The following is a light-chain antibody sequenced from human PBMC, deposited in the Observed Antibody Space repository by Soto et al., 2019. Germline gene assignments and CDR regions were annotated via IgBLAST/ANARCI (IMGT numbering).Light chain of an antibody. V-gene: IGLV2-23*02. Sequence: QSALTQPASVSGSPGQSITISCTGNSSDVGSYNLVSWYQQHPGKAPKLVIYEVTKRPSGVFVRFSGSKSGNTASLTISGLQAEDEADYYCCSYTGSSTVVFGGRTKLTVL. CDR2: EVT. CDR3: CSYTGSSTVV. CDR1: SSDVGSYNL. J-gene: IGLJ3*02.